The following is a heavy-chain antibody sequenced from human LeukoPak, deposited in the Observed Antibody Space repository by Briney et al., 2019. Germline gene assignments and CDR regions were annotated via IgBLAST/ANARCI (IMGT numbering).Heavy chain of an antibody. CDR2: IIPIFGTA. CDR1: GGTFSSYA. V-gene: IGHV1-69*05. D-gene: IGHD5-18*01. CDR3: ARVYGYSYGIFDY. J-gene: IGHJ4*02. Sequence: GASVKVSCKASGGTFSSYAISWARQAPGQGLEWMGGIIPIFGTANYAQKFQGRVTITTDESTSTAYMELSSLRSEDTAVYYCARVYGYSYGIFDYWGQGTLVTVSS.